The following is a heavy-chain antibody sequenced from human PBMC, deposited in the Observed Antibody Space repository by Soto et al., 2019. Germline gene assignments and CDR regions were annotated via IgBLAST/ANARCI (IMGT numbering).Heavy chain of an antibody. CDR2: INHSGST. CDR1: GGSFSGYY. D-gene: IGHD2-2*01. J-gene: IGHJ4*02. CDR3: ARGPGRSCSRNTYSPYYFDY. V-gene: IGHV4-34*01. Sequence: SETLSLTCAVYGGSFSGYYWTWIRQPPGKGLEWIGEINHSGSTNYSPSLKSRVTISVDTSKSQFSLELSSVTAADTAVYYCARGPGRSCSRNTYSPYYFDYWAQGTLVTVSS.